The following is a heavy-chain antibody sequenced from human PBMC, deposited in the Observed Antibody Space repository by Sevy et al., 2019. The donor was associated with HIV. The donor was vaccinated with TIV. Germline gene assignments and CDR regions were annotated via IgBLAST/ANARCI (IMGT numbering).Heavy chain of an antibody. J-gene: IGHJ4*02. CDR2: ITSDGNST. CDR1: GFTFSRYW. V-gene: IGHV3-74*01. Sequence: GESLKISCAASGFTFSRYWMHWVRQAPGKGLVWVSLITSDGNSTAYADSVKGRFTISRDNAKSTLYLQMNSLRADDTAVYFCVRDMAGNGYDIDYWGQGNLVTVSS. CDR3: VRDMAGNGYDIDY. D-gene: IGHD5-12*01.